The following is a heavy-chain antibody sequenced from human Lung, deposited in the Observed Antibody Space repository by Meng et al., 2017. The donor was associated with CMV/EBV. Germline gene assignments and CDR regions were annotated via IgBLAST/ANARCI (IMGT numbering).Heavy chain of an antibody. D-gene: IGHD3-22*01. V-gene: IGHV3-74*01. CDR2: ITSDGSST. J-gene: IGHJ4*02. CDR3: AREYRLKYDSSGFDF. Sequence: GESXKISCSASGFPFNTYWMHWVRQAPGKGLVWVSRITSDGSSTTYADSVKGRFTISRDNAKNTLYLQMNSLGAEDTAVYYCAREYRLKYDSSGFDFWGQGTXVTVSS. CDR1: GFPFNTYW.